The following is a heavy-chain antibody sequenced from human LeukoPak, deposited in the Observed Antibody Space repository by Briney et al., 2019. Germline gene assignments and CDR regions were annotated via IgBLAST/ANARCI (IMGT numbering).Heavy chain of an antibody. Sequence: GGSLRLSCAASGFTFSSYGMHWVRQAPGKGLEWVAYIRYDGSNKYYADSVKGRFTISRDISKNTLYLQMNSLRAEDTAVYYCAKDQVTMVRGVIKYYYYYMDVWGKGTTVTISS. CDR1: GFTFSSYG. V-gene: IGHV3-30*02. J-gene: IGHJ6*03. D-gene: IGHD3-10*01. CDR3: AKDQVTMVRGVIKYYYYYMDV. CDR2: IRYDGSNK.